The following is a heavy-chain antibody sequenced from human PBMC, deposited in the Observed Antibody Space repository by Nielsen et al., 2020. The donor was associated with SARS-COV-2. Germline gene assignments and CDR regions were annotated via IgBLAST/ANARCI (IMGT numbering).Heavy chain of an antibody. CDR1: GGSISSGGYY. D-gene: IGHD1-14*01. J-gene: IGHJ3*02. CDR3: ARGIRPRHVFDI. Sequence: SETLSLTCTVSGGSISSGGYYWSWIHQHPGWGLEWVGYIYHTGSTYYNAALESRVTISADMSRNQFSLELTSLTAADTAVYYCARGIRPRHVFDIWGQGTMVTVSS. V-gene: IGHV4-31*03. CDR2: IYHTGST.